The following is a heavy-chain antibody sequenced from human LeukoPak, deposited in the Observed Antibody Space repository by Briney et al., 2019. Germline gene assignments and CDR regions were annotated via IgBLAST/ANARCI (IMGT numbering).Heavy chain of an antibody. J-gene: IGHJ6*03. CDR3: TRDQKSLYSSGRPHYMDV. CDR2: ISGGGTTM. CDR1: GFIISDYY. V-gene: IGHV3-11*04. Sequence: GGSLRLSCAASGFIISDYYMNWIRQVPGKGLEWVSHISGGGTTMYYADSVKGRFTISWDSTNNSLYLEMNSLRAEDTAVYYCTRDQKSLYSSGRPHYMDVWGKGTTVIVSS. D-gene: IGHD3-10*01.